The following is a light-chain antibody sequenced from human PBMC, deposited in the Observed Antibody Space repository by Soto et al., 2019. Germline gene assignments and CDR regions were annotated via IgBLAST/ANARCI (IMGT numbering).Light chain of an antibody. Sequence: DIVLTQSPLSLPVTLGQPASLSCGSSESLLHSGGNTYLSWLHQRPGQPPRLLIYQISERLSGVPDRFSGSGAGTNFTLRISRVEAEDVGIFFCMQSSQLRTFGQGTKVDI. CDR2: QIS. V-gene: IGKV2-24*01. CDR1: ESLLHSGGNTY. CDR3: MQSSQLRT. J-gene: IGKJ1*01.